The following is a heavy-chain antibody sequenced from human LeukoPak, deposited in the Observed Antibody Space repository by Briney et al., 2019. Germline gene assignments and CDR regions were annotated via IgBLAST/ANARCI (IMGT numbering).Heavy chain of an antibody. Sequence: PGGSLRLSCAASGFTFSSYGMHWVRQAPGKGLEWVALISYDGSNEYYADSVRGRFTISRDNSKFTLYMQMNSLRAEDTAVYYCAKARRDGYTKGHWGQGTLVTVSS. D-gene: IGHD5-24*01. J-gene: IGHJ4*02. CDR1: GFTFSSYG. CDR3: AKARRDGYTKGH. V-gene: IGHV3-30*18. CDR2: ISYDGSNE.